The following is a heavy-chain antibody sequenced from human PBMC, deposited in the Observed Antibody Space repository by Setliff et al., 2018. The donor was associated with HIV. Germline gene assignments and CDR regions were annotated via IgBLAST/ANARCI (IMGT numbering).Heavy chain of an antibody. CDR1: GFSLRTYA. J-gene: IGHJ4*02. Sequence: RGGSLRLSCAASGFSLRTYAMSWVRQAPGKGLEWVSVISGSGGSTYYADSVKGRFTISRDNSKNTLYLQMNSLRAEDSAVYYCAKTPLALVRGAQPYFDYWGQGTLVTVSS. CDR2: ISGSGGST. V-gene: IGHV3-23*01. CDR3: AKTPLALVRGAQPYFDY. D-gene: IGHD3-10*01.